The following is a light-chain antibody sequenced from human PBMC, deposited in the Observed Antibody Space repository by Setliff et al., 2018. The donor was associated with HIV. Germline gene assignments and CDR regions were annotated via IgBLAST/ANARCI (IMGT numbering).Light chain of an antibody. CDR1: SSDVGTYNF. J-gene: IGLJ1*01. CDR3: SSYTSSTPLYV. Sequence: QSVLTQPASVSGSPGQSITISCTGISSDVGTYNFVSWYQQHPGKAPKLMIHDVSNRPSGVSNRFSGSKSGNTASLTISGLQAEDEADYYCSSYTSSTPLYVFGTGTKV. V-gene: IGLV2-14*03. CDR2: DVS.